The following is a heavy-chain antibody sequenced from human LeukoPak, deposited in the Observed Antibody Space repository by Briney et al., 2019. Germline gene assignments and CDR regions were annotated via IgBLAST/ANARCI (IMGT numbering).Heavy chain of an antibody. CDR3: ARELWLDV. Sequence: PSQTLSLTCAVSGGSISSGGYSWSWIRQPPGKGLEWIGYIYHSGSTYYNPSLQSRVTISVDRSKNQFSLKLGSVTAADTAVYYCARELWLDVWGKGTTVTVSS. CDR2: IYHSGST. J-gene: IGHJ6*04. D-gene: IGHD5-18*01. V-gene: IGHV4-30-2*01. CDR1: GGSISSGGYS.